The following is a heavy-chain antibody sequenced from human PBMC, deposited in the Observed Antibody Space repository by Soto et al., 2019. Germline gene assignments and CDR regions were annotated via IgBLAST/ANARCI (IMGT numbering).Heavy chain of an antibody. CDR2: IWYDGSNK. Sequence: VQLVESGGGVVQPGRSLRLSCAASGFTFSSYGMHWVRQAPGKGLEWVAVIWYDGSNKYYADSVKGRFTISRDNSKNTLYLQMNSLRAEDTAVYYCARPGMTTVTTAYFDYWGQGTLVTASS. D-gene: IGHD4-17*01. J-gene: IGHJ4*02. CDR3: ARPGMTTVTTAYFDY. V-gene: IGHV3-33*01. CDR1: GFTFSSYG.